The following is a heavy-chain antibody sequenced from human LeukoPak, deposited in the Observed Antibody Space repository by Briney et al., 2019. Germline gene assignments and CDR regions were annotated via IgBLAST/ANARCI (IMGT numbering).Heavy chain of an antibody. D-gene: IGHD6-19*01. Sequence: ASVKVSCKASGYTFTSYDINWVRQATGQGLEWMGWMNPNSGNTGYAQKFQGRVTMTRNTSISTAYMELSSLRSEDTAVYYCASWGWSERGYYYGMDVWGQGTTVTVSS. J-gene: IGHJ6*02. CDR1: GYTFTSYD. CDR2: MNPNSGNT. V-gene: IGHV1-8*01. CDR3: ASWGWSERGYYYGMDV.